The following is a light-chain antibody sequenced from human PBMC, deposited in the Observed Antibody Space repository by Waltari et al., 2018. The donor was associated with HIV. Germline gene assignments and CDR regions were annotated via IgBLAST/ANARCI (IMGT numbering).Light chain of an antibody. J-gene: IGKJ1*01. CDR3: QQYGSSPQT. Sequence: EIVLTQSPGTLSLSPGERATLSCRASQTVSSTSLAWYQQKPGQAPRLRLYGASSRATGIPDSFSGSGSGTDFTLTISRLEPEDFAVYYCQQYGSSPQTFGQGTKVEIK. CDR1: QTVSSTS. V-gene: IGKV3-20*01. CDR2: GAS.